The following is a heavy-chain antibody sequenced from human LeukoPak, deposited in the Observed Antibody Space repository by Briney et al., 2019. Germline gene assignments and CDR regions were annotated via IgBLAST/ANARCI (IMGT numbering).Heavy chain of an antibody. V-gene: IGHV4-59*01. J-gene: IGHJ4*02. Sequence: SETLSLTCTVSGGSISSYYWSWIRQPPRKGLEWIGYIYYIWSTNYNPPLTSRVTISVDTSKNQFSLKLSSVTAADTAVYYCAREGYYDSSGYYPGLTWYWGQGTLVTVSS. CDR3: AREGYYDSSGYYPGLTWY. D-gene: IGHD3-22*01. CDR1: GGSISSYY. CDR2: IYYIWST.